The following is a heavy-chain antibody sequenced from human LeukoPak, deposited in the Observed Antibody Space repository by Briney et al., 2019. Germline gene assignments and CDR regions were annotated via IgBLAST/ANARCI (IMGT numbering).Heavy chain of an antibody. V-gene: IGHV4-61*02. J-gene: IGHJ4*02. Sequence: SETLSLTCTVSGGSISSGSYYWSWIRQPAGKGLEWIGRIYTSGSTNYNPSLKSRVTMSVDTSKNQISLKLSFMTAAGTAVYYCARDPSYSSGWYDYWGQGTLVTVSS. CDR3: ARDPSYSSGWYDY. CDR1: GGSISSGSYY. CDR2: IYTSGST. D-gene: IGHD6-19*01.